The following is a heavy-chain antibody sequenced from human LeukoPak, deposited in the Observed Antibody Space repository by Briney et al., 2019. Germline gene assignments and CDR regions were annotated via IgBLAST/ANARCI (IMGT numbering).Heavy chain of an antibody. J-gene: IGHJ4*02. D-gene: IGHD3-3*01. Sequence: ASVKVSCKASGYTFTSYDINWVRQATGQGLEWMGWMNPNSGNTGYAQKFQGRVTMTRNTSISTAYMELSSLRSEDTAVYYCARVQATPYYDFWSGYYTLEYWGQGTLVTVSS. V-gene: IGHV1-8*01. CDR3: ARVQATPYYDFWSGYYTLEY. CDR2: MNPNSGNT. CDR1: GYTFTSYD.